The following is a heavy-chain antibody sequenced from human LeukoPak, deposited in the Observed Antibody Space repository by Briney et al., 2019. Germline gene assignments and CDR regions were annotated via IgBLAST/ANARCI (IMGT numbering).Heavy chain of an antibody. CDR1: GFTFSSYA. CDR2: ISYDGSNK. CDR3: AREDTAMAWGYFGY. V-gene: IGHV3-30-3*01. J-gene: IGHJ4*02. D-gene: IGHD5-18*01. Sequence: PGRSLRLSCAASGFTFSSYAMHWVRQAPGKGLEWVAVISYDGSNKYYADSVKGRFTISRDNSKNTLYLQMNSLRAEDTAVYYCAREDTAMAWGYFGYWGQGTLVTVSS.